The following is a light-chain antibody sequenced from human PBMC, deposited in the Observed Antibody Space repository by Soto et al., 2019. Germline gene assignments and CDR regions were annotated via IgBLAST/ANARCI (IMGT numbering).Light chain of an antibody. CDR3: QQYYSYPLT. J-gene: IGKJ4*01. Sequence: DIQMTQSPSTLSASVGDRVTITCRASRSLTTWLAWYQQKPGKAPKLLISDASNLKGGVPSRFSGSGSGTEFTLTISSLQPDDFETYYCQQYYSYPLTFGGGTKVDIK. V-gene: IGKV1-5*01. CDR2: DAS. CDR1: RSLTTW.